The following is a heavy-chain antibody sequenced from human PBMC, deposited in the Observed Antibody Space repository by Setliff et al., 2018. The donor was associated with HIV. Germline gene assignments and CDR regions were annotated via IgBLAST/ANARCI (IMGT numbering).Heavy chain of an antibody. J-gene: IGHJ3*02. CDR1: GGSISSYY. CDR3: ARGYCSGGSCYFSVDAFDI. Sequence: ASETLSLTCTVSGGSISSYYWSWIRQPAGKGLEWIGRIYTSGSTNYNPSLKSRVTMSVDTSKNQFSLKLSSVTAADTAVYYCARGYCSGGSCYFSVDAFDIWGQGTMVTVS. V-gene: IGHV4-4*07. CDR2: IYTSGST. D-gene: IGHD2-15*01.